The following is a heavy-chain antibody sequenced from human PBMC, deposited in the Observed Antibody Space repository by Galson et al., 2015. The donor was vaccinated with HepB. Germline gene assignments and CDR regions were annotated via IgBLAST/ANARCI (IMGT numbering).Heavy chain of an antibody. Sequence: SETLSLTCTVSGGSISSTNYYWGWIRQPPGKGLEWIGTISYSGNTYYNPSLKSRVTISVDTSKNQFSLKLSSVTAADTAVYYCARRGSYDDNGTHADWGQGTLVTVSS. CDR3: ARRGSYDDNGTHAD. V-gene: IGHV4-39*01. CDR2: ISYSGNT. CDR1: GGSISSTNYY. D-gene: IGHD3-22*01. J-gene: IGHJ4*02.